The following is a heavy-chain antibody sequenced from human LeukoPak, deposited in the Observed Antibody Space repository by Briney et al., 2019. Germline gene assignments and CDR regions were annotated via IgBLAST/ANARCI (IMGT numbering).Heavy chain of an antibody. CDR1: GFTLSSYA. CDR3: TEDGIVVVVAAKGYYYMDV. J-gene: IGHJ6*03. D-gene: IGHD2-15*01. V-gene: IGHV3-23*01. CDR2: ISGSGGST. Sequence: GGSLRLSCAASGFTLSSYAMSWVRQAPGKGLEWVSAISGSGGSTYYADSVKGRFTISRDNSKNTLYLQMNSLRAEDTAVYYCTEDGIVVVVAAKGYYYMDVWGKGTTVTVSS.